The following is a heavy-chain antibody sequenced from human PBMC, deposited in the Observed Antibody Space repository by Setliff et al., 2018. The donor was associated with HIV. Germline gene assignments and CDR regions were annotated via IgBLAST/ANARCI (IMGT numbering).Heavy chain of an antibody. CDR2: ISGSGGST. V-gene: IGHV3-23*01. CDR3: AKANKIAVDAFDI. D-gene: IGHD6-13*01. CDR1: GFTFSSYD. Sequence: GGSLRLSCAASGFTFSSYDMSWVRQATGKGLEWVSAISGSGGSTYYADSVKGRFTISRDNSKNTLYLQMNSLRAEDTAVYYCAKANKIAVDAFDIWGKGTMVTVSS. J-gene: IGHJ3*02.